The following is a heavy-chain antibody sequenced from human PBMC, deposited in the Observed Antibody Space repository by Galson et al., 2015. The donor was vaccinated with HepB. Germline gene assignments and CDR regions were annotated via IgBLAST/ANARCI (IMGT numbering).Heavy chain of an antibody. V-gene: IGHV1-46*01. CDR2: INPSGGST. Sequence: SVKVSCKASGYTFTSYYMHWVRQAPGQGLEWMGIINPSGGSTSYAQKFQGRVTMTRDTSTSTVYMELSSLRSEDTAVYYCARGGSSGWYLKVGSQRYFQHWGQGTLVTVSS. CDR3: ARGGSSGWYLKVGSQRYFQH. D-gene: IGHD6-19*01. CDR1: GYTFTSYY. J-gene: IGHJ1*01.